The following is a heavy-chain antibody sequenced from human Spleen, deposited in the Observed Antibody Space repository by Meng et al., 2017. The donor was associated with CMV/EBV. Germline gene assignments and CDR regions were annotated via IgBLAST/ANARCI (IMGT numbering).Heavy chain of an antibody. V-gene: IGHV3-7*01. CDR2: INEDGTEE. CDR3: TKLFDY. CDR1: GFTIGNYW. Sequence: GGSLRLSCAASGFTIGNYWMTWVRQAPGKGLEWLANINEDGTEENYVDSVKGRFTISRDNAKNSLYLHMNSLRAEDTAVYFCTKLFDYWGQGVLVTVSS. J-gene: IGHJ4*02.